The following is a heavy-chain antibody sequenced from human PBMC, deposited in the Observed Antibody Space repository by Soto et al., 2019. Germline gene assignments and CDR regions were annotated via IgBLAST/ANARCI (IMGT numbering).Heavy chain of an antibody. CDR3: ARRAEGDYPGNFDY. CDR1: GGSISSSSYY. CDR2: IYYSGST. V-gene: IGHV4-39*01. D-gene: IGHD4-17*01. Sequence: QLQLQESGPGLVKPSETLSLTCTVSGGSISSSSYYWGWIRQPPGKGLEWIGSIYYSGSTYYNQSLKSRVTLSVDTSKNQFALRLSYVTAEDTAVYYCARRAEGDYPGNFDYWGQGTLVTVYS. J-gene: IGHJ4*02.